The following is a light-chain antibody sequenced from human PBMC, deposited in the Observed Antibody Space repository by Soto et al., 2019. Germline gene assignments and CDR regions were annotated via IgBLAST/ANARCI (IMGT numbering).Light chain of an antibody. V-gene: IGLV1-47*01. CDR1: SPNIGSNY. CDR2: RNN. Sequence: QSVLTQAPSASGAPGQRVFISCSGSSPNIGSNYVYWYQQLPGTDPNLLILRNNQRPSGVPDRFSASKSGTSASLAISGRRSEDEAAYHCAAWDDNLRSVVFGGGTKLTVL. CDR3: AAWDDNLRSVV. J-gene: IGLJ2*01.